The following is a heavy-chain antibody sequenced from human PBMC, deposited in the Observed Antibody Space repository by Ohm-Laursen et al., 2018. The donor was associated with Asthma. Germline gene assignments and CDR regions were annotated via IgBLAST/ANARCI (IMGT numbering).Heavy chain of an antibody. CDR1: GFPFSNFP. V-gene: IGHV3-23*01. J-gene: IGHJ6*02. D-gene: IGHD5-18*01. CDR3: AKALNSGYSYDVYILDYYYGMDV. Sequence: GSLRLSCTASGFPFSNFPMTWVRQAPGKGLERVSAISGSGDSTKCADSVKGRFTISRDNSKNTLYLQMNSLRAEDTAVYYCAKALNSGYSYDVYILDYYYGMDVWGQGTTVTVSS. CDR2: ISGSGDST.